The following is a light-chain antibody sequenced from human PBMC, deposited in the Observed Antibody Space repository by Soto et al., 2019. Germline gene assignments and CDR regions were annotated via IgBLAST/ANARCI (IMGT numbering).Light chain of an antibody. CDR3: VAWDGTLSAWV. J-gene: IGLJ3*02. V-gene: IGLV1-47*01. CDR1: TSNIGSKF. CDR2: AND. Sequence: QAVVTQPPSASGTPGQRVTISWSGSTSNIGSKFVYWYQQNPGTAPKLLIYANDQRPSGVPDRFSGSKSGTSASLAISGLRSEDEADFYCVAWDGTLSAWVFGGGTKLTVL.